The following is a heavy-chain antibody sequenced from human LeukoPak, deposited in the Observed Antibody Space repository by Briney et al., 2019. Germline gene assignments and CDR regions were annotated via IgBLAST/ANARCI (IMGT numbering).Heavy chain of an antibody. J-gene: IGHJ5*02. CDR3: ARDFEPGAAAGSINWFDP. V-gene: IGHV1-18*01. Sequence: ASVKVSYKASGYTFTSYGISWVRQAPGQGLEWMGWISAYNGNTNYAQKLQGRVTMTTDTSTSTAYMELRSLRSDDTAVYYCARDFEPGAAAGSINWFDPWGQGTLVTVSS. CDR2: ISAYNGNT. CDR1: GYTFTSYG. D-gene: IGHD6-13*01.